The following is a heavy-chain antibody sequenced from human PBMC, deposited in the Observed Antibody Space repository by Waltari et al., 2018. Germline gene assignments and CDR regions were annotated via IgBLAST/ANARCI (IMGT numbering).Heavy chain of an antibody. CDR1: GDSINNTPDY. Sequence: QLQLQESGPGLVKPSETLSLTCTVSGDSINNTPDYWGWIRQPPGKGLEWVGSYYNSGNTYANPSLKSRLTISADTSNNQFSLQITSVTAADAAVYFCATDTPGNYYKQWVHWGRGILVTVSS. D-gene: IGHD3-10*01. V-gene: IGHV4-39*01. CDR3: ATDTPGNYYKQWVH. J-gene: IGHJ4*02. CDR2: YYNSGNT.